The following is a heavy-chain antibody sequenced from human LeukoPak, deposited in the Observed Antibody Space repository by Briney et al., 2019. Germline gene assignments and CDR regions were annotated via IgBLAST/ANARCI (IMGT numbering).Heavy chain of an antibody. V-gene: IGHV3-23*01. CDR1: GFTFSSYA. CDR2: ISGSGGST. Sequence: PGGSLRLSCAASGFTFSSYAMSWVRQAPGKGLEWVSAISGSGGSTYYADSVKGRFTISRDNSKNTLYLQMNSLRAEDTAVYYCAKTQYCGGDCYPPSPYYFDYWGQGTLVTVSS. CDR3: AKTQYCGGDCYPPSPYYFDY. J-gene: IGHJ4*02. D-gene: IGHD2-21*02.